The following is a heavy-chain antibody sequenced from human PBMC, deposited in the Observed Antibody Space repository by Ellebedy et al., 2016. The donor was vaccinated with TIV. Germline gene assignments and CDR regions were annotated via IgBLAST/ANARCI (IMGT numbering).Heavy chain of an antibody. V-gene: IGHV3-74*01. Sequence: GESLKISXAASGFTFSRDWMHWVRQAPGKGLVWVARITNDGGSTAYADSVRGRFTIFRGNAKNTLYLQMNSLRVEDTALYYCARERGVVGAVPPDYWGQGTLVTVSS. CDR3: ARERGVVGAVPPDY. D-gene: IGHD1-26*01. CDR2: ITNDGGST. J-gene: IGHJ4*02. CDR1: GFTFSRDW.